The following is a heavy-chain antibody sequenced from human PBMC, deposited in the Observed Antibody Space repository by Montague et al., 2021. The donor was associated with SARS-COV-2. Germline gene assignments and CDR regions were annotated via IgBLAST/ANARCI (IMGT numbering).Heavy chain of an antibody. D-gene: IGHD2/OR15-2a*01. J-gene: IGHJ6*02. CDR2: IYRNGNT. V-gene: IGHV4-38-2*02. Sequence: SETLSLTCTVSGYSISSCYYWGWLRQPPGKGLELIGRIYRNGNTYYNPSLKSRATISVDTSKNQFSLKLRAVTAADTAVYCCARVSTSYPPDDASYGLDVWGQGTTVTVSS. CDR1: GYSISSCYY. CDR3: ARVSTSYPPDDASYGLDV.